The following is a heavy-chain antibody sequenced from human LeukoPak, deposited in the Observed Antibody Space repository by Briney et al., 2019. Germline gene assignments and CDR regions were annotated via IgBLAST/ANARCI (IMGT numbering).Heavy chain of an antibody. CDR1: GYTFTRYD. J-gene: IGHJ4*02. Sequence: ASVTVSFTASGYTFTRYDINWVRQATGQGLEWTGWMNPNSGNTGYTQKFQGRVTMTRNTSISTAYMELNSLRSEDTAVYYCARSRLMRVGSGSYYGAFDYWGQGTLVTVSS. D-gene: IGHD3-10*01. CDR2: MNPNSGNT. CDR3: ARSRLMRVGSGSYYGAFDY. V-gene: IGHV1-8*01.